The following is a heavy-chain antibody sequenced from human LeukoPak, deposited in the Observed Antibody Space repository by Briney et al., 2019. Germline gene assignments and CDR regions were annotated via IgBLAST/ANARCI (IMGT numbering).Heavy chain of an antibody. CDR1: GYTFTGYY. D-gene: IGHD1-26*01. CDR2: INPNSGGT. V-gene: IGHV1-2*06. Sequence: ASVKVSCKASGYTFTGYYMHWVRQAPGQGLEWMGRINPNSGGTNYAQKFQGRVTMTRDTSISTAYMELSRLRSDDTAVYYCAGLRELPQDDAFDIWGQGTMVTVSS. J-gene: IGHJ3*02. CDR3: AGLRELPQDDAFDI.